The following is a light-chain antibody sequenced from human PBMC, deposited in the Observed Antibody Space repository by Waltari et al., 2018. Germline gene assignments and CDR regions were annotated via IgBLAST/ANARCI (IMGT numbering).Light chain of an antibody. CDR2: GAS. V-gene: IGKV3-20*01. CDR1: QSVSRA. J-gene: IGKJ1*01. CDR3: QHYVRLPVT. Sequence: EIVLTQSPVTLSLSQGERATLSCRASQSVSRALAWYQQKPGQAPRLLIYGASIRATGIPDRFSGSGSGTDFSLTINRLEPEDFTVYYCQHYVRLPVTFGQGTKVEMK.